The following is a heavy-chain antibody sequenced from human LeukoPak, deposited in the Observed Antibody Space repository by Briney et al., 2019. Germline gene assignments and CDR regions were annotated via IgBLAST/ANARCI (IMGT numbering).Heavy chain of an antibody. V-gene: IGHV1-69*06. CDR3: ATDVSFLRQKTTVAQSFDF. D-gene: IGHD4-23*01. CDR1: EGTFSSYA. Sequence: SVKVSCKASEGTFSSYAISWVRQAPGQGLEWMGGIIPIFGTANYAQKFQGRVTITADKSTSTAYLELSSLRSEDTAVYYCATDVSFLRQKTTVAQSFDFWGQGTLVTVSS. CDR2: IIPIFGTA. J-gene: IGHJ4*02.